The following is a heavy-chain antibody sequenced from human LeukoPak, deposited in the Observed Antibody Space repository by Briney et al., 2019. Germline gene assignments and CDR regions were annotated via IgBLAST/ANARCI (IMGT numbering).Heavy chain of an antibody. V-gene: IGHV1-69*04. Sequence: SVKVSCKASGGTFSSYAISWVRQAPGQGLEWMGRIIPILGIANYAQKFQGRVTITADKSTSTAYMELSSLRSEDTAVYYCARFSADIVVVPAARHDAFDIWGQGTMVTVSS. D-gene: IGHD2-2*01. CDR3: ARFSADIVVVPAARHDAFDI. CDR2: IIPILGIA. J-gene: IGHJ3*02. CDR1: GGTFSSYA.